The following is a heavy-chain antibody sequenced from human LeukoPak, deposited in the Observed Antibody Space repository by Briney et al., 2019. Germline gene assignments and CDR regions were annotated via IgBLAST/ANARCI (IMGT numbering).Heavy chain of an antibody. CDR2: IYPGDSDT. CDR3: ARPTDYCSSTTCPLDV. Sequence: ESLKISCQGSGYTFTNYWLGWVRQMPGKGLEWMGIIYPGDSDTKYSPSFQGQVTISADKSISTAYLQWSSLKASDTAMYYCARPTDYCSSTTCPLDVWGQGTTVTVSS. J-gene: IGHJ6*02. V-gene: IGHV5-51*01. D-gene: IGHD2-2*01. CDR1: GYTFTNYW.